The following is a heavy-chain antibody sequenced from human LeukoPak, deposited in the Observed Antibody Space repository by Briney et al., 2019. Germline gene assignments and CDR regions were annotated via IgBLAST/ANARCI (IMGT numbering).Heavy chain of an antibody. CDR1: GGSISSSSYY. CDR2: IYYSGST. Sequence: SETLSLTCTVSGGSISSSSYYWGWIRQPPGKGLEWIGSIYYSGSTYYNPSLKSRVTISVDTSKNQFSLKLSSVTAADTAVYYCARLDPYSNYAFDYWGQGTLVTVSS. CDR3: ARLDPYSNYAFDY. D-gene: IGHD4-11*01. J-gene: IGHJ4*02. V-gene: IGHV4-39*01.